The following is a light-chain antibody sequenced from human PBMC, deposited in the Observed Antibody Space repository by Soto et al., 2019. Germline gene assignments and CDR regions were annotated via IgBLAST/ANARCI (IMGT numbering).Light chain of an antibody. CDR2: GAS. V-gene: IGKV3-20*01. J-gene: IGKJ1*01. CDR1: QSVSSSY. Sequence: EIVLTQSPGTLSLSPGERATLSCRASQSVSSSYLAWYQQKPGQAPRLLIDGASSRATGIPDRFSGSGSGTDFTLTISRLEPEDFAVYYCQQYGSFRAFGQGTKVEIK. CDR3: QQYGSFRA.